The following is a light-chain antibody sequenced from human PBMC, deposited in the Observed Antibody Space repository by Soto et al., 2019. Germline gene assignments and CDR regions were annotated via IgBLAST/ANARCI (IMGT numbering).Light chain of an antibody. CDR2: EVT. V-gene: IGLV2-8*01. Sequence: QSVLAQPPSASGSPGQSVTISCTGTSSDVGGYNYVSWYQQHPGKAPKLMIYEVTKRPSGVPDRFSGSKSGNTASLTVSGLPAEDEADYFCCSHAGDNTYVFGTGTKVNVL. J-gene: IGLJ1*01. CDR3: CSHAGDNTYV. CDR1: SSDVGGYNY.